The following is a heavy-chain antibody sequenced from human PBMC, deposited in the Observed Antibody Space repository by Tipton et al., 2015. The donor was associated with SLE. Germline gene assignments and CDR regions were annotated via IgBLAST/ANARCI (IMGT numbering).Heavy chain of an antibody. V-gene: IGHV4-59*11. CDR3: ARDRYRYSGPGWCDP. CDR2: IYYSGST. J-gene: IGHJ5*02. CDR1: GGSISSHY. D-gene: IGHD1-26*01. Sequence: TLSLTCTVSGGSISSHYWSWILQPPGKGLEWIGYIYYSGSTNYNPSLKSRVTISVDTSKNKSDLKLSSVTAADTAVYYCARDRYRYSGPGWCDPWGQGTRVTVSS.